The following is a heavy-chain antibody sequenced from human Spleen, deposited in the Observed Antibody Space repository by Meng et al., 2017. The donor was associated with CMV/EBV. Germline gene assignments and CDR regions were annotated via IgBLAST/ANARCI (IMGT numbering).Heavy chain of an antibody. D-gene: IGHD2-2*01. Sequence: ASVKVSCKASGYTFTSYDINWVRQATGQGLEWMGWMNPNSGNTGYAQKFQGRVTMTRNTSISTAYMELSSLRSEDTAVYYCARGYIVVVPAANWFDPWGQGTLVTVSS. V-gene: IGHV1-8*01. CDR3: ARGYIVVVPAANWFDP. CDR1: GYTFTSYD. J-gene: IGHJ5*02. CDR2: MNPNSGNT.